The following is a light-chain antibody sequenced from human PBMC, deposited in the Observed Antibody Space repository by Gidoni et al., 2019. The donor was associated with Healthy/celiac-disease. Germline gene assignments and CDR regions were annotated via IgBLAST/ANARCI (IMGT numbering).Light chain of an antibody. J-gene: IGLJ2*01. V-gene: IGLV1-40*01. CDR3: QSYDSSLSVV. CDR2: GNS. CDR1: SSNIGAGYD. Sequence: QSVLTQPPSVSGPPGQRVTISCTGGSSNIGAGYDVHWYQQLPGTAPKLLIYGNSNRPSGGPDRCSGSKSGTSASLAITGLQAEDEADYYCQSYDSSLSVVFGGGTKLTVL.